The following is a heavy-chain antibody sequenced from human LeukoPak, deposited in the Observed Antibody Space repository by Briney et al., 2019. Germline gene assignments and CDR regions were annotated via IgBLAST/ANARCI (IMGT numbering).Heavy chain of an antibody. CDR1: GFTFSSYS. Sequence: GGSLRLSCAASGFTFSSYSMNWVRQAPGKGLEWVSSISSSSSYIYYADSVKGRFTISRDNAQNSLYLQMNSLRAEDTAVYYCARGVDDGMDVWGQGTTVTVSS. D-gene: IGHD5-12*01. V-gene: IGHV3-21*04. CDR2: ISSSSSYI. CDR3: ARGVDDGMDV. J-gene: IGHJ6*01.